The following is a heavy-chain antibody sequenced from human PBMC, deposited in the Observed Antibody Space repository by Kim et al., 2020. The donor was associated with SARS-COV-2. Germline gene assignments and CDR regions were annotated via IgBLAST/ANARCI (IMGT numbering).Heavy chain of an antibody. Sequence: SVKVSCKASGGTFNSYTISWVRQAPGQGLEWMGGIIPIFGTTNYAQKFQGRVTITADGSTSTAYMEVRSLTSEDTAVYYCARGGLLVNLLYYYVMDVWGQGTTVTVSS. CDR1: GGTFNSYT. CDR3: ARGGLLVNLLYYYVMDV. D-gene: IGHD1-26*01. V-gene: IGHV1-69*13. CDR2: IIPIFGTT. J-gene: IGHJ6*02.